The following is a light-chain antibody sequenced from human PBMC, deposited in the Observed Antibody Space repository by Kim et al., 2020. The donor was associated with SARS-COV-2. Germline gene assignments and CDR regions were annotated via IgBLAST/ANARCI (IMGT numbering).Light chain of an antibody. J-gene: IGLJ3*02. CDR3: CSYAGSYTWV. Sequence: QSALTQPRSVSGSPGQSVTISCTGTSSDVGDNNYVSWYQQHPGKAPKLMISDVSKRPSGVPDRFSGSKSGNTASLTISGLQAEDEADYYCCSYAGSYTWVFGGGTQLTVL. CDR2: DVS. V-gene: IGLV2-11*01. CDR1: SSDVGDNNY.